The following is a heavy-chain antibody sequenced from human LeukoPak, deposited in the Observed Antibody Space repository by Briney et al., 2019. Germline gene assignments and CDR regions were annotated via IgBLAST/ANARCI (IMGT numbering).Heavy chain of an antibody. D-gene: IGHD2-2*01. J-gene: IGHJ4*02. CDR2: INPSGGST. V-gene: IGHV1-46*01. Sequence: ASVKVSCKASGGTFSSYAISWVRQAPGQGLEWMGIINPSGGSTSYAQKFRGRVTMTRDMSTSTVYMELSSLRSEDTAVYYCARQVVVVPAAIFDYWGQGTLVTVSS. CDR1: GGTFSSYA. CDR3: ARQVVVVPAAIFDY.